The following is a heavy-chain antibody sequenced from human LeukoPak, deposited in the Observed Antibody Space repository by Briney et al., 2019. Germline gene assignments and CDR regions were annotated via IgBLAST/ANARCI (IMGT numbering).Heavy chain of an antibody. CDR1: GFSLSTSGVG. J-gene: IGHJ5*02. Sequence: SGPTLVNPTQTLTLTCTFSGFSLSTSGVGVGWIRQPPGKALEWLALIYWDDDKRYSPSLKSRLTITKNTSKNQVVLTMTNMDPVDTATYYCAHTYTAMVYNWFDPWGQGTLVTVSS. CDR2: IYWDDDK. D-gene: IGHD5-18*01. V-gene: IGHV2-5*02. CDR3: AHTYTAMVYNWFDP.